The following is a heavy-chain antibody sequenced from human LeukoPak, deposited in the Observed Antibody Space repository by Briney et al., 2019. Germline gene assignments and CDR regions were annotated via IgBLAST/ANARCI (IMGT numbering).Heavy chain of an antibody. CDR1: GGSISSGGYY. V-gene: IGHV4-31*03. J-gene: IGHJ4*02. CDR2: IYYSGST. D-gene: IGHD3-3*01. CDR3: ARVHGGFLEWLVDY. Sequence: SETLFLTCTVSGGSISSGGYYWSWIRQHPGKGLEWIGYIYYSGSTYYNPSLKSRVTISVDTSKNQFSLKLSSVTAADTAVYYCARVHGGFLEWLVDYWGQGTLVTVSS.